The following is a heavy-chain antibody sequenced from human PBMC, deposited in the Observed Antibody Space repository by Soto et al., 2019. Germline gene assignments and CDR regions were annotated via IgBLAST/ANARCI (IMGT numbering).Heavy chain of an antibody. Sequence: SVKVSCKASGGTFSSYAISWVRQAPGQGLEWMGGIIPIFGTANYAQKFQGRVTITADESTSTAYMELSSLRSEDTAVYYCARDSIGLRSLRNYYYYGMDVWGQGTTVTV. CDR1: GGTFSSYA. CDR3: ARDSIGLRSLRNYYYYGMDV. D-gene: IGHD4-17*01. V-gene: IGHV1-69*13. J-gene: IGHJ6*02. CDR2: IIPIFGTA.